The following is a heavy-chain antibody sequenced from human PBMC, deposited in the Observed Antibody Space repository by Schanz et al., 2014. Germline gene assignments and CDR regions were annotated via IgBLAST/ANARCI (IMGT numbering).Heavy chain of an antibody. D-gene: IGHD2-15*01. CDR3: AKTVFRGGTQTYGN. CDR2: VPFDGSQK. Sequence: QVQLVESGGGVVQPGRSLRLSCAASGFTFSSYALHWVRQAPGKGLEWVAFVPFDGSQKFYADSVKGRFTISGDNSKTTLYVENNRLGDEDTAVYYGAKTVFRGGTQTYGNWGQGTLVTVSS. V-gene: IGHV3-30*18. CDR1: GFTFSSYA. J-gene: IGHJ4*02.